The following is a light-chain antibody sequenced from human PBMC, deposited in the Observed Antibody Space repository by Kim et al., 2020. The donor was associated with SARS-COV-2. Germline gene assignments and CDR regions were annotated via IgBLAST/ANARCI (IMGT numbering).Light chain of an antibody. CDR3: QVWDSSSDYPVV. CDR1: NNRRKG. J-gene: IGLJ2*01. V-gene: IGLV3-21*04. Sequence: PGKRTGIPCGGNNNRRKGMHWSQRKPGQAPVLVIYSDSDRPSGIPERLSGSNSGNTATLTISRVEAGDEADYYCQVWDSSSDYPVVFGGGTKLTVL. CDR2: SDS.